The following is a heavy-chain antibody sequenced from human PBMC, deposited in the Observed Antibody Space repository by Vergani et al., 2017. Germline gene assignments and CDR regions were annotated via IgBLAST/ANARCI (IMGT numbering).Heavy chain of an antibody. J-gene: IGHJ6*02. V-gene: IGHV4-34*01. CDR2: IYHSGST. CDR3: ARERQTTVAGTPYLSYYGMDV. CDR1: GGSFSGYY. D-gene: IGHD6-19*01. Sequence: QVQLQQWGAGLLKPSETLSLTCAVYGGSFSGYYWSWIRQPPGKGLEWIGEIYHSGSTNYNPSLKSRVTISVDKSKNQFSLKLSSVTAADTAVYYCARERQTTVAGTPYLSYYGMDVWGQGTTVTVSS.